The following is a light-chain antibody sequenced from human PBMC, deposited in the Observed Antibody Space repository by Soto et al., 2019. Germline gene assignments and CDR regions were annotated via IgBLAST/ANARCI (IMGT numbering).Light chain of an antibody. Sequence: EIVMTQSPATLSVSPGERATLSCRASQSVSSNLAWYQQKPGQAPRLLIYGASTRATGIPARFSGNGSGTEFTVTGSSLWSEDCACYYCDQYNNCPLVSFGPGTKVDIK. CDR3: DQYNNCPLVS. V-gene: IGKV3-15*01. CDR1: QSVSSN. CDR2: GAS. J-gene: IGKJ3*01.